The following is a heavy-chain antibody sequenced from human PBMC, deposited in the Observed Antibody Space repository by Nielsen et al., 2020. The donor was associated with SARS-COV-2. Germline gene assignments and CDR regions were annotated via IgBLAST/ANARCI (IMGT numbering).Heavy chain of an antibody. D-gene: IGHD3-22*01. CDR1: GGSISGSNYY. V-gene: IGHV4-39*07. CDR3: ARDRLFNYPLDY. Sequence: SETLSLTCTVSGGSISGSNYYWGWIRQPPGKGLEWIGTINYSGSTYYNPSLKSRVTISVDTSKNQFSLKLSAVTAADTAVYYCARDRLFNYPLDYWGQGTLVTVSS. J-gene: IGHJ4*02. CDR2: INYSGST.